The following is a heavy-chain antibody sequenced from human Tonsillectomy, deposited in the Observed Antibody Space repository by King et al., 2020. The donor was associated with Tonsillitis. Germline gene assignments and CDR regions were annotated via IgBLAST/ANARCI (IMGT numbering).Heavy chain of an antibody. CDR3: VSTQYSASSVD. Sequence: VQLVQSGGGLVQPGGSLRLSCAASGFTFSSHWMHWVRQAPGKGLLWVSRISPDGSTTHYAGSVKGRFTITRDNAENTLFLQMNSLRDEDTAVYYCVSTQYSASSVDWGQGTLVTVSS. D-gene: IGHD6-6*01. CDR1: GFTFSSHW. CDR2: ISPDGSTT. V-gene: IGHV3-74*02. J-gene: IGHJ4*02.